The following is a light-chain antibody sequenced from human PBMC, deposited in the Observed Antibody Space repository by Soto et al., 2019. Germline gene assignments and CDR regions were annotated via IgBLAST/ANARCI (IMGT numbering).Light chain of an antibody. CDR3: QQSHSTPRT. Sequence: DIQMTQSPSSLSASVGDRVTITCRASQSIRTYLNWYQQEPGKAPMLLIYGASSLQSGVPSRFSGSGSGTDFTLTISSLQPEDFATYYCQQSHSTPRTFGQGTKVEIK. CDR2: GAS. J-gene: IGKJ1*01. V-gene: IGKV1-39*01. CDR1: QSIRTY.